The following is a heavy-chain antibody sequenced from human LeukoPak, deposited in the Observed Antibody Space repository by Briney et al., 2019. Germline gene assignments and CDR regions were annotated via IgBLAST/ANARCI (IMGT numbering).Heavy chain of an antibody. V-gene: IGHV3-30*18. CDR3: AKGGTLAAAGQLDS. Sequence: PGGSLRLSCAASGFTFSSYGMHWVRQAPGKGLEWVAVISYDGSNTYYADSAKGRFTISRDNSKNTLYLQMNSLRAEDTAVYYCAKGGTLAAAGQLDSWGQGTLVTVSS. D-gene: IGHD6-13*01. J-gene: IGHJ5*01. CDR1: GFTFSSYG. CDR2: ISYDGSNT.